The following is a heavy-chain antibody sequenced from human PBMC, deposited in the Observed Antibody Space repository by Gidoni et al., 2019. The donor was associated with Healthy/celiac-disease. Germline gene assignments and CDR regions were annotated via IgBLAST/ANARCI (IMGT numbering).Heavy chain of an antibody. CDR3: ARYEYSSGWTYYMDV. Sequence: EVQLVESGGGLVQPGGFLRLSCAASGFTFSSYEMNWVRQAPGKGLELVSYISSSGSTIYYADAVKGRFTISRDNAKNSLYLKMNSLRAEDTAVYYCARYEYSSGWTYYMDVWGKGTTVTVSS. J-gene: IGHJ6*03. CDR1: GFTFSSYE. V-gene: IGHV3-48*03. CDR2: ISSSGSTI. D-gene: IGHD6-19*01.